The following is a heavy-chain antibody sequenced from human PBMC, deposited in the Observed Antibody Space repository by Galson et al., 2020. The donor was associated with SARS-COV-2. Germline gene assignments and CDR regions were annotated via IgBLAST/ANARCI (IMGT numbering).Heavy chain of an antibody. J-gene: IGHJ4*02. CDR2: INGNGGRI. CDR1: GFIFEDYG. Sequence: GGSLRLPCAASGFIFEDYGMSWVRQRPGKGLEWVSGINGNGGRIGYAASVKGRCTISRDNAKKSLYLQMNNLRAEDTALYYCARDLVGDVTAPFDHWGQGTLVTVSS. CDR3: ARDLVGDVTAPFDH. V-gene: IGHV3-20*04. D-gene: IGHD1-26*01.